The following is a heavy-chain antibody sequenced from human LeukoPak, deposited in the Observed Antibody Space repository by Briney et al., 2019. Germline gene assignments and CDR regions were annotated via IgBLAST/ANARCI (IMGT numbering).Heavy chain of an antibody. D-gene: IGHD3-22*01. V-gene: IGHV4-4*07. Sequence: SETLSLTCTVSGGSISSYYWSWIRQPAGKGLEWIRRIYTSGSTNYNPSLKSRVTMSVDTSKNQFSLKLSSVTAADTAVYYCAREVLRYYYDSSGYFDYWGQGTLVTVSS. CDR2: IYTSGST. J-gene: IGHJ4*02. CDR3: AREVLRYYYDSSGYFDY. CDR1: GGSISSYY.